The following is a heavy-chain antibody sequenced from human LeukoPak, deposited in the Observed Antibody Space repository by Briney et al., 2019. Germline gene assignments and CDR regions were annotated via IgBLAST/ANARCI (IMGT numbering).Heavy chain of an antibody. V-gene: IGHV4-4*09. Sequence: SETLSLTCTVSGGSISDYNWSWIRQPPGKGLEWIGYIYDSGSTNFNPSLKSRVTISVDTSKNQFSLKLSSVTAADTAVYYCATTTYYYDSSGYHNKAFDIWGLGTMVTVPS. CDR2: IYDSGST. CDR3: ATTTYYYDSSGYHNKAFDI. D-gene: IGHD3-22*01. CDR1: GGSISDYN. J-gene: IGHJ3*02.